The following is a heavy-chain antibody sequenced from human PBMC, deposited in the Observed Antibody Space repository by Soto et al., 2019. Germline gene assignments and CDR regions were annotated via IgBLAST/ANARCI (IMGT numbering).Heavy chain of an antibody. J-gene: IGHJ4*02. Sequence: QVQLQESGPGLVKPSQTLSLTCTVSGGSISSGGYHWSWIRQHPGKGLEWIGYIYYSGSTYYNPSLXSXITISVDTSKNQFSLKLSSVTAADTAVYYCAREPDYWGQGTLVTVSS. CDR3: AREPDY. CDR1: GGSISSGGYH. V-gene: IGHV4-31*03. CDR2: IYYSGST.